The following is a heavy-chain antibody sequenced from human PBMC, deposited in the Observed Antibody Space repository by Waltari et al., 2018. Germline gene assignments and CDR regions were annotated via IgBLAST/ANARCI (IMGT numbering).Heavy chain of an antibody. CDR1: GFTFSSYS. V-gene: IGHV3-21*01. Sequence: EVQLVESGGGLVKPGGSLRLSCAASGFTFSSYSMNWVRQAPGKGLEWVSSISSSSIYIYYADSVKGRFTISRDNAKNSLYLQMNSLRAEDTAVYYCARVQWLVVDYWGQGTLVTVSS. J-gene: IGHJ4*02. CDR2: ISSSSIYI. CDR3: ARVQWLVVDY. D-gene: IGHD6-19*01.